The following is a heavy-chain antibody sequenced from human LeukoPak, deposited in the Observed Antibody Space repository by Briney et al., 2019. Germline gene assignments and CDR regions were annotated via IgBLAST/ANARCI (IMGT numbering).Heavy chain of an antibody. CDR1: GGTFSSYA. CDR3: ARGPYYDYVWGSQQRTFYFDY. CDR2: ISAYNGNT. D-gene: IGHD3-16*01. Sequence: ASVTVSCKASGGTFSSYAISWVRQAPGQGLEWMGWISAYNGNTNYAQKLQGRVTMTTDTSTSTAYMELRSLRSDDTAVYYCARGPYYDYVWGSQQRTFYFDYWGQGTLVTVSS. V-gene: IGHV1-18*01. J-gene: IGHJ4*02.